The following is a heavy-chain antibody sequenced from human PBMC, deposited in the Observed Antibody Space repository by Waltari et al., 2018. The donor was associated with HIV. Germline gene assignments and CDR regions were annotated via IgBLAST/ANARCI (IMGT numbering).Heavy chain of an antibody. CDR2: ISYDGSNK. D-gene: IGHD3-22*01. J-gene: IGHJ6*02. Sequence: AASGFTFSSYAMHWVRQAPGKGLEWVAVISYDGSNKYYADSVKGRFTISRDNSKNTLYLQMNSLRAEDTAVYYCARDFSIADYYYGMDVWGQGTTVTVSS. V-gene: IGHV3-30*01. CDR3: ARDFSIADYYYGMDV. CDR1: GFTFSSYA.